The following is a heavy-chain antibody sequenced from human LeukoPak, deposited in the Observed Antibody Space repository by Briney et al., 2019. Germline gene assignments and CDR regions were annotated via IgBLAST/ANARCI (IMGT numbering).Heavy chain of an antibody. CDR1: GASISSGDYY. D-gene: IGHD3-3*01. Sequence: SQTLSLTCTVSGASISSGDYYWSWIRQPPGKGLEWIGYIYHTGTTYYTPSLKSRVTISVDRSKNQFSLKLNSVTAADTAVYYCAGGFLEWLSFDYWGQGTLVTVSS. J-gene: IGHJ4*02. V-gene: IGHV4-30-2*01. CDR3: AGGFLEWLSFDY. CDR2: IYHTGTT.